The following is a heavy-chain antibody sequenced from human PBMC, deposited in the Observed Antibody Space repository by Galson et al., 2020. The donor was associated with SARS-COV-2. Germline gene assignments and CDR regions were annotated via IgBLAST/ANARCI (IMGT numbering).Heavy chain of an antibody. CDR2: INPNSGGT. CDR1: GYTFTGYY. D-gene: IGHD5-18*01. V-gene: IGHV1-2*02. CDR3: VRSVDTEDWFDP. J-gene: IGHJ5*02. Sequence: ASVKVSCKASGYTFTGYYMHWVRQAPGQGLEWMGWINPNSGGTNYAQKFQGRVTMTRDTSISTAYMELSRLRSDDTAVYYCVRSVDTEDWFDPWGQGTLVTVSS.